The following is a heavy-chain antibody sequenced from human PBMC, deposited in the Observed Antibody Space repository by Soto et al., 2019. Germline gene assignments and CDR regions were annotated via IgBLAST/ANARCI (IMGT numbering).Heavy chain of an antibody. CDR2: IWYDGSNK. CDR3: ARGGLNYHLWSGSWFDP. J-gene: IGHJ5*02. CDR1: GFTFSSYG. Sequence: GGSLRLSCAASGFTFSSYGMRWVRQAPGKGLEWVAVIWYDGSNKYYADSVKGRFTISRDNSKNTLYLQMNSLRAEDTAVYYCARGGLNYHLWSGSWFDPWGQGTLVTVSS. V-gene: IGHV3-33*01. D-gene: IGHD3-3*01.